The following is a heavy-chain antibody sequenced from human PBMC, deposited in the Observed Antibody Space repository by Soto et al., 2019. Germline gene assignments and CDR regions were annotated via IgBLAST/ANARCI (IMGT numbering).Heavy chain of an antibody. D-gene: IGHD2-2*01. V-gene: IGHV3-33*01. CDR3: ARDWDVVPAATKGGMDV. Sequence: QVQLVESGGGVVQPGRSLRLSCAASGFTFSSYGMHWVRQAPGKGLEWVAVIWYDGSNKYYADSVKGRFTISRDNSKKTLYLQMNSLRAEDTAVYYCARDWDVVPAATKGGMDVWGQGTTVTVSS. J-gene: IGHJ6*02. CDR2: IWYDGSNK. CDR1: GFTFSSYG.